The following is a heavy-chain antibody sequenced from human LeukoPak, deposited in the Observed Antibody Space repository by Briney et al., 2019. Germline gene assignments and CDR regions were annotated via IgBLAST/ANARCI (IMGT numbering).Heavy chain of an antibody. CDR1: GFTFSDYD. V-gene: IGHV3-11*04. CDR3: ARGDYSNRYLNYYMDV. Sequence: PGGSLRLSCAGSGFTFSDYDMTWIRQAPGKGPEWVSYISNSGSYIFYAASVRGRFTISRDNTANSLYLQMNSLTAGDTALYYCARGDYSNRYLNYYMDVWGKGTAVTVSS. J-gene: IGHJ6*03. D-gene: IGHD4-11*01. CDR2: ISNSGSYI.